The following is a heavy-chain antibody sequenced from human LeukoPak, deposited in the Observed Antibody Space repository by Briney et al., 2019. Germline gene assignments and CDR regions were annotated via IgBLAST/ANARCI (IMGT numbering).Heavy chain of an antibody. CDR1: GFTFSTYT. Sequence: PGGSLRLSCAASGFTFSTYTMNWVRQAPGKGLEWVSYISSSSSYTNYADSVKGRFTISRDNAKNSLYLQMNSLRAEDTAVYYCAKARLRNDAFDIWGQGTRVTVSS. CDR2: ISSSSSYT. D-gene: IGHD4-17*01. V-gene: IGHV3-21*05. J-gene: IGHJ3*02. CDR3: AKARLRNDAFDI.